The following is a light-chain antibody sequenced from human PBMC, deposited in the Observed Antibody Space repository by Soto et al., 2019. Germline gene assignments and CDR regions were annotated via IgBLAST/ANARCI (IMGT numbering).Light chain of an antibody. J-gene: IGLJ1*01. CDR2: RNN. CDR3: ATWDDSLSNYV. V-gene: IGLV1-47*01. CDR1: SSNIGSNY. Sequence: QLVLTQPPSASGTPGQRVTISCSGSSSNIGSNYVYWYQHLTGTAPKLLIYRNNQRPSGVPDRFSGSKSGTSASLAISGLRSEDEADYYCATWDDSLSNYVFGTGTKVTVL.